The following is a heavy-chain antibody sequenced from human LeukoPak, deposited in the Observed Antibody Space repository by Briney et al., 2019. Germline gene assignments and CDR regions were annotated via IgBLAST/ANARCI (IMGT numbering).Heavy chain of an antibody. V-gene: IGHV1-8*03. CDR2: MNPNSGNT. Sequence: ASVKVSCKASGYTFTSYDINWVRQATGQGLEWMGWMNPNSGNTGYAQKFQSRVTITRNTSISTAYMELSSLRSEDTAVYYCARGGITMVRGVIASSYWGQGTLVTVSS. CDR1: GYTFTSYD. J-gene: IGHJ4*02. D-gene: IGHD3-10*01. CDR3: ARGGITMVRGVIASSY.